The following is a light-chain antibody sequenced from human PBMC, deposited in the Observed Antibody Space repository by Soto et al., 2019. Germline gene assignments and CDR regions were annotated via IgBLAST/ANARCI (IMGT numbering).Light chain of an antibody. V-gene: IGKV1-5*03. CDR1: ESIGNW. CDR2: EAS. J-gene: IGKJ1*01. CDR3: YPYGNYWT. Sequence: HYPSTRSASGGGGLTITFRASESIGNWLAWYQQKSGKAPNLLIHEASNLEDGVTSRFSRPGSGTQFTPTITRLQPDDSANHYCYPYGNYWTLGQGTKVDIK.